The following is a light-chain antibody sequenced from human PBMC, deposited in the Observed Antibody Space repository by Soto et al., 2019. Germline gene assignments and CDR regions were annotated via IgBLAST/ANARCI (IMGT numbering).Light chain of an antibody. CDR3: QEYDNWPPEGT. V-gene: IGKV3-15*01. J-gene: IGKJ1*01. Sequence: KVLTQSPATLSVSPGERASLSCRASQSVSINLAWYQQKPGQAPRLLIYGASTRATGIPARFSGSGSGTEFTLSINSLQSEDVAVYYCQEYDNWPPEGTFGQGTKVDIK. CDR2: GAS. CDR1: QSVSIN.